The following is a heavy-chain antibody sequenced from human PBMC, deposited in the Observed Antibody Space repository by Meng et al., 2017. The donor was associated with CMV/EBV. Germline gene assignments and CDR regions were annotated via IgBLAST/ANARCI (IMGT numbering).Heavy chain of an antibody. CDR2: IVVGSGNT. CDR1: GFTFTSSA. J-gene: IGHJ1*01. V-gene: IGHV1-58*01. CDR3: AAGGNIVVVPAATMGESEYFQH. Sequence: SVKVSCKASGFTFTSSAVQWVRQARGQRLEWIGWIVVGSGNTNYAQKFQERVTISRDMSTSTAYMELSSLRSEDTAVYYCAAGGNIVVVPAATMGESEYFQHWGQGTLVTVSS. D-gene: IGHD2-2*01.